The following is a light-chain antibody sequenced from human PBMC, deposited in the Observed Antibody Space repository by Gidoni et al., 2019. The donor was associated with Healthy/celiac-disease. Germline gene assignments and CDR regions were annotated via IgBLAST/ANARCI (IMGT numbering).Light chain of an antibody. CDR2: GAS. J-gene: IGKJ1*01. Sequence: EIVLTQSPAPLSLSPGERATLSCTASQSVSSSSLAWYQQKPGQAPRLLLYGASSRAAGIPDRCSGGGSGTDFTLTISRLEPEDFAVYYCQQYGSSWTFGQGTKVEIK. CDR1: QSVSSSS. V-gene: IGKV3-20*01. CDR3: QQYGSSWT.